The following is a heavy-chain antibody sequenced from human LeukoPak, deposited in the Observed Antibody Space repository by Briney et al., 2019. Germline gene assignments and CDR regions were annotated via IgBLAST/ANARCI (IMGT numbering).Heavy chain of an antibody. CDR2: IYYSGST. CDR1: GGSISSYY. CDR3: ARDSGVVPAATPGAFDI. Sequence: SETLSLTCTVSGGSISSYYWSWIRQPPGKGLEWIGYIYYSGSTNYNPSLKSRVTISVDTSKNQFSLKLSSVTAADTAAYYCARDSGVVPAATPGAFDIWGQGTMVTVSS. D-gene: IGHD2-2*01. J-gene: IGHJ3*02. V-gene: IGHV4-59*01.